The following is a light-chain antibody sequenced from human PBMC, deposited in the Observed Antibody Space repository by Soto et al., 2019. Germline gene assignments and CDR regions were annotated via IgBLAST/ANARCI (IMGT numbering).Light chain of an antibody. CDR2: EDN. V-gene: IGLV6-57*02. CDR1: SDIGDYDY. Sequence: LTQPASVSGSPGQSITISCTGTSSDIGDYDYVSWYQQHPGKAPTPVIYEDNERPSGVPDRFSGSIDSSSNSASLTISGLKTDDEADYYCQSYHSGNVVFGGGTKLTVL. CDR3: QSYHSGNVV. J-gene: IGLJ2*01.